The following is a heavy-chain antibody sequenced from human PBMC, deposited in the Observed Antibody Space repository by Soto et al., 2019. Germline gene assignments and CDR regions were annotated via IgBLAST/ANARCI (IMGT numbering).Heavy chain of an antibody. CDR1: GGSFSGYY. CDR3: ARTGYYDYIWGSYRETQFDY. V-gene: IGHV4-34*01. CDR2: INHSGST. J-gene: IGHJ4*02. D-gene: IGHD3-16*02. Sequence: SETLSLTCAVYGGSFSGYYWSWIRQPPGKGLEWIGEINHSGSTNYNPSLKSRVTISVDTSKNQFSLKLSSVTAADTAVYYRARTGYYDYIWGSYRETQFDYWGQGTLVTVSS.